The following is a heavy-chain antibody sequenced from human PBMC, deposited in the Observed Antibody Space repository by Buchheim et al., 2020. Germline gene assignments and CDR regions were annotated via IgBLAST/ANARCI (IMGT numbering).Heavy chain of an antibody. CDR2: IYPSGSA. V-gene: IGHV4-30-2*01. CDR3: ARVGYCSGGRCNYYGMDV. CDR1: GGSIGSGGYP. Sequence: QLQLRESGSGLVKPSQTLSLTCAVSGGSIGSGGYPWSWIRQPPGKGLEWIGYIYPSGSAYYNPSLKSRVTLSVDGSRNQFSLSLSSMTAADTAVYYCARVGYCSGGRCNYYGMDVWGQGTT. D-gene: IGHD2-15*01. J-gene: IGHJ6*02.